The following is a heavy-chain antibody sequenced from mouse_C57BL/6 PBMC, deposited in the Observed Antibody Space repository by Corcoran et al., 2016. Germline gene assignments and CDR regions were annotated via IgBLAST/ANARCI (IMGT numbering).Heavy chain of an antibody. Sequence: QVQLKQSGAELVRPGASVKLSCKASGYTFTDYYINWVKQRPGQGLEWIARIYPGSGNTYYNEKFKGKATLTAEKSSSTAYMQLSSLTSEDSAVYFCARQAQATTMDYWGQGTSVTVSS. CDR1: GYTFTDYY. D-gene: IGHD3-2*02. J-gene: IGHJ4*01. CDR2: IYPGSGNT. CDR3: ARQAQATTMDY. V-gene: IGHV1-76*01.